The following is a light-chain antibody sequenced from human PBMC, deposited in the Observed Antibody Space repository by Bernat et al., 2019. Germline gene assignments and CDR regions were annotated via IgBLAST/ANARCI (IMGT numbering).Light chain of an antibody. CDR1: QGISSW. V-gene: IGKV1-5*03. CDR3: QQYNSYSPLT. Sequence: DIQMTQSPSTLSAFVGDRVTITCRASQGISSWLAWYQQKAGKAPKLLIYKASSLESGVPSRFSGGGSGTEFTLTISSLQPDDFATYYCQQYNSYSPLTFGGGTKVEIK. CDR2: KAS. J-gene: IGKJ4*01.